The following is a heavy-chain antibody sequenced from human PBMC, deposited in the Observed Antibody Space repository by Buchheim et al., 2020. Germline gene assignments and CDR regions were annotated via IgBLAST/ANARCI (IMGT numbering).Heavy chain of an antibody. CDR2: INHSGST. D-gene: IGHD3-9*01. V-gene: IGHV4-34*01. CDR1: GGSFSGYY. J-gene: IGHJ5*02. CDR3: ARSKRITIFWWFDP. Sequence: QVQLQQWGAGLLKPSETLSLTRAVYGGSFSGYYWSWIRQPPGKGLEWIGEINHSGSTNYNPSLKSRVTISVDTSKNQFSLKLSSVTAADTAVYYCARSKRITIFWWFDPWGQGTL.